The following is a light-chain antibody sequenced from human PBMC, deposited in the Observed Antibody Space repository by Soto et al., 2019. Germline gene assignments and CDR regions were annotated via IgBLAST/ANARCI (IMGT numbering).Light chain of an antibody. Sequence: DIQMTQSPSSLSASVGDRVTITCQASQDISNYLNWYQQKPGKAPKRLIYDASNLETGVPSRFSGSGSWTDFTFASSSLQHEDIATYYCQQYDNLPPFTFGPGTKVDIK. CDR2: DAS. V-gene: IGKV1-33*01. CDR3: QQYDNLPPFT. CDR1: QDISNY. J-gene: IGKJ3*01.